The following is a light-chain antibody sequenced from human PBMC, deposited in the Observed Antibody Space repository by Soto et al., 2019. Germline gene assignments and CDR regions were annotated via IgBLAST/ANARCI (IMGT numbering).Light chain of an antibody. J-gene: IGLJ1*01. V-gene: IGLV2-14*03. CDR1: RTDVDGHDY. CDR3: SSYTASTPIYV. CDR2: DVH. Sequence: QSVLTQPASVSGSPGQSITISCTGARTDVDGHDYVSWYQQHPGQAPKLIIFDVHNRPSRVSSRFSGSKSGYTASLTISGLRAEDVGDYYCSSYTASTPIYVFGTGTKLTVL.